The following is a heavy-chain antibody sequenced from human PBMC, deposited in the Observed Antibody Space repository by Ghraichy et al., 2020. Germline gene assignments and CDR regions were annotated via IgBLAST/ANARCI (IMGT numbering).Heavy chain of an antibody. J-gene: IGHJ4*02. CDR2: ISGSGIGT. Sequence: GGSLRLSCAASGFTFTNYAMSWVRQAPGKGLEWVSSISGSGIGTYYADSVKGRFTISRDNSKNTVSLQMNSLKAEDTAVYYCAKTRKNGYNSVNNWGQETLVTVSS. D-gene: IGHD5-24*01. V-gene: IGHV3-23*01. CDR1: GFTFTNYA. CDR3: AKTRKNGYNSVNN.